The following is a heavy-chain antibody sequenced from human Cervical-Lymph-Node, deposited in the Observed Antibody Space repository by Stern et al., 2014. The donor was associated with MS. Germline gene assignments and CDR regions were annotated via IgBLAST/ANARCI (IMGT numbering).Heavy chain of an antibody. J-gene: IGHJ4*02. V-gene: IGHV3-23*04. CDR3: AKANCGGDCRYCDY. CDR2: LTGSGGGA. D-gene: IGHD2-21*02. Sequence: MQLVQSGGGLVQPGESLRLSCAASGFTFNNYAMTWVRQAPGKGLEWLSGLTGSGGGASYADSVKGRFTISRDNSKNTLYLQMNSLRAEDTAVYYCAKANCGGDCRYCDYWGQGTLVTVSS. CDR1: GFTFNNYA.